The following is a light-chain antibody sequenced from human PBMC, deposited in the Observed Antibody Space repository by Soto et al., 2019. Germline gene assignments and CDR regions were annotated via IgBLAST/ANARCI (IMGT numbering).Light chain of an antibody. CDR1: QSLVHSNGNTY. CDR2: RVS. V-gene: IGKV2-30*02. CDR3: MQGPYWPPYT. J-gene: IGKJ2*01. Sequence: DVVMNQSPLSLPVTLGQPASISCRSSQSLVHSNGNTYLHWFQQRPGQSPRRLLYRVSNRDSGVPDRFSVSVSGTDFTLEISRVEAEDVGIYYCMQGPYWPPYTFGQGPKLQI.